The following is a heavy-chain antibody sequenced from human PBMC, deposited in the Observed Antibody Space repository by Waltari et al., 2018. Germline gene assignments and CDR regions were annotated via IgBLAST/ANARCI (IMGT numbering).Heavy chain of an antibody. D-gene: IGHD6-19*01. CDR3: ATSPGPGYSSGFVYFDY. CDR2: MYYSGST. J-gene: IGHJ4*02. CDR1: GGSISRNSYY. Sequence: QLQESGPGLVKPSETLSLTCTVSGGSISRNSYYWGWIRQPPGKGLEWIGSMYYSGSTYYNPSLKSRLTISVDTSKNQFSLKLSSVTAADTAVYFCATSPGPGYSSGFVYFDYWGQGTLATVSS. V-gene: IGHV4-39*01.